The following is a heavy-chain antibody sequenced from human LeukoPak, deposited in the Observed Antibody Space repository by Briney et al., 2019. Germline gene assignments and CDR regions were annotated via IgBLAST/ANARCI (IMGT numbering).Heavy chain of an antibody. CDR1: GGSISSYY. CDR3: ARDFSPLGTKHQTKNWFDP. Sequence: SETLSLTCTVSGGSISSYYWSWLRQPAGKGLEWIGRIYTSGSTNYNPSLKSRVTISVDTSKNQFSLKLSSVTAADTAVYYCARDFSPLGTKHQTKNWFDPWGQGTLVTVSS. V-gene: IGHV4-4*07. D-gene: IGHD1-14*01. J-gene: IGHJ5*02. CDR2: IYTSGST.